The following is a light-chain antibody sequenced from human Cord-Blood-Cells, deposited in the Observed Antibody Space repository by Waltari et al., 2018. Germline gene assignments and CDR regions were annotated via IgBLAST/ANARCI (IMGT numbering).Light chain of an antibody. CDR2: GAS. Sequence: EIVMTQSPATMSASPGERAPLSCRASQSVSSNLARYQQKPGQAPRLLIYGASTRATGIPARFSGSGSGTEFTLTISSLQSEDFAVYYCQQYNNWPPWTFGQGTKVEIK. CDR1: QSVSSN. J-gene: IGKJ1*01. V-gene: IGKV3-15*01. CDR3: QQYNNWPPWT.